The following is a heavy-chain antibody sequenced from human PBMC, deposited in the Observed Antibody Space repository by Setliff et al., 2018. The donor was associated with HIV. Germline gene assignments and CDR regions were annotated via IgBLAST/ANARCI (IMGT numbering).Heavy chain of an antibody. J-gene: IGHJ6*02. Sequence: SETLSLTCTVSGGSISSSSYYWGWIRQPPGKGLEWIGSIYYSGSTYYNPSLKSRVTISVDTSKNQFSLKLSSVTAADTAVYYCAREWFSFIFYYYAIDVWGQGTTVTVSS. D-gene: IGHD3-22*01. CDR1: GGSISSSSYY. CDR2: IYYSGST. V-gene: IGHV4-39*02. CDR3: AREWFSFIFYYYAIDV.